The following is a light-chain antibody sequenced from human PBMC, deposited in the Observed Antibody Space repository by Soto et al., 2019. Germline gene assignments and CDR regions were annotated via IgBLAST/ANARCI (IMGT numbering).Light chain of an antibody. CDR1: SSDVGGYNY. V-gene: IGLV2-14*01. CDR2: EVS. J-gene: IGLJ2*01. CDR3: SSYTSSSTL. Sequence: QSALTQPASGSGSPGQSITISCTGTSSDVGGYNYVSWYQQHPGKAPKLMIYEVSNRPSGVSNRFSGSKSGNTASLTISGLQAEDEADYYCSSYTSSSTLFGGGTKVTVL.